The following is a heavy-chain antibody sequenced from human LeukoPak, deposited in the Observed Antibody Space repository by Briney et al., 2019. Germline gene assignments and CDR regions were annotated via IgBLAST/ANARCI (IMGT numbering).Heavy chain of an antibody. CDR1: GGTFSSYS. D-gene: IGHD2-21*02. CDR2: TILGIT. J-gene: IGHJ6*02. Sequence: ASVKVSCKASGGTFSSYSISWVRQAPGQGLEWMGRTILGITNYAQKLQGRVTINADKSTSTAYMELSSLRSEDTAVYYCAREGGSYCGSDCYENYYGMDVWGQGTTVTVSS. CDR3: AREGGSYCGSDCYENYYGMDV. V-gene: IGHV1-69*04.